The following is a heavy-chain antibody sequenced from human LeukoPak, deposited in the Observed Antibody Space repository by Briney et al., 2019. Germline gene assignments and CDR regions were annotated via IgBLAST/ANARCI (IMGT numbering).Heavy chain of an antibody. CDR2: INPNSGGT. V-gene: IGHV1-2*02. CDR1: GYTFTGYY. CDR3: ARDVSDGSGYADY. Sequence: ASVKVSCKASGYTFTGYYMHWVRQAPGQGPEWMGWINPNSGGTNYAQKFQGRVTMTRDTSISTAYMELSRLRSDDTAVYYCARDVSDGSGYADYWGQGTLVTVSS. D-gene: IGHD5-12*01. J-gene: IGHJ4*02.